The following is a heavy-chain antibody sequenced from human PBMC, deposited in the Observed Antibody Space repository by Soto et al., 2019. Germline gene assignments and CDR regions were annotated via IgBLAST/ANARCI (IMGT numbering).Heavy chain of an antibody. D-gene: IGHD3-22*01. Sequence: GGSLRLSCAASGFTFSSYSMNWVRQAPGKGLEWVSSISSSSSYIYYADSVKGRFTISRDNAKNSLYLQMNSLRAKDTAVYYCARDVYYYDSSDFQHWGQGTLVTVSS. CDR2: ISSSSSYI. CDR3: ARDVYYYDSSDFQH. V-gene: IGHV3-21*01. CDR1: GFTFSSYS. J-gene: IGHJ1*01.